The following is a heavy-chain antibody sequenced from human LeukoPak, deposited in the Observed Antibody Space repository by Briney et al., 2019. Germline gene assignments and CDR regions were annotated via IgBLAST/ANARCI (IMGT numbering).Heavy chain of an antibody. V-gene: IGHV4-34*01. J-gene: IGHJ6*03. CDR3: ARGLQVYPYYYYMDG. CDR2: INHSGST. D-gene: IGHD6-6*01. Sequence: SETLSLTCAVYGGSFSGYYWTWIRQPPGKGLEWIGEINHSGSTNYNPSLKSRVTISVDTSKNQFSLKLSSVTAADTAVYYYARGLQVYPYYYYMDGWGKGTTVTVSS. CDR1: GGSFSGYY.